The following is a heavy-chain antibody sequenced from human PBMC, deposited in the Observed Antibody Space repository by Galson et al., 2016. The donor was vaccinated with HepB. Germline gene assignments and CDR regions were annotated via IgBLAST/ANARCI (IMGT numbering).Heavy chain of an antibody. CDR1: GGTFSSSSYF. Sequence: SCKASGGTFSSSSYFWAWIRQPPGKGLDWIGSIYYSGTTHYNPSLQSRVSISVDTSKNQFSLRLTSVSAADTAMYSCARQDRAGLVNFWGQGTMVTVSS. V-gene: IGHV4-39*01. CDR3: ARQDRAGLVNF. CDR2: IYYSGTT. D-gene: IGHD6-19*01. J-gene: IGHJ3*01.